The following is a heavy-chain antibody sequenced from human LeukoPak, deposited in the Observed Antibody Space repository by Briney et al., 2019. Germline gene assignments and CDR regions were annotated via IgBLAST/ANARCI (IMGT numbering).Heavy chain of an antibody. CDR3: APGIAVAGY. CDR2: IRSSSSYI. J-gene: IGHJ4*02. D-gene: IGHD6-19*01. V-gene: IGHV3-21*01. CDR1: GFTFSSYS. Sequence: GRSLRLSCAASGFTFSSYSQNWVRQAPAKGLEWVSSIRSSSSYIYYADSVKGRFTISRDNAKNSLYLQMNSLRAEDTAVYYCAPGIAVAGYWGQGTLVTVSS.